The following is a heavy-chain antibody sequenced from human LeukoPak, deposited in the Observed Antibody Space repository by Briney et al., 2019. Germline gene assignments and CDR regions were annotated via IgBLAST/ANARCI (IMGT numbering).Heavy chain of an antibody. Sequence: SVKVSCKASGYTFTSYAISWVRQAPGQGLEWMGGIIPIFGTANYAQKFQDRVTITADKSTSTAYMELSSLRSEDTAVYYCARVVGLTGYSSTWYSGYYYYMDVWGKGTTVTVSS. CDR2: IIPIFGTA. CDR1: GYTFTSYA. CDR3: ARVVGLTGYSSTWYSGYYYYMDV. J-gene: IGHJ6*03. D-gene: IGHD6-13*01. V-gene: IGHV1-69*06.